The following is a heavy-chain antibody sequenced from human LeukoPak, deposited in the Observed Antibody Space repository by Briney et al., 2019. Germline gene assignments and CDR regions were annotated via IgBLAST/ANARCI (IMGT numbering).Heavy chain of an antibody. CDR2: IYHSGST. D-gene: IGHD1-1*01. CDR1: GGSISSYY. Sequence: SETLSLTCTVSGGSISSYYWSWIRQPPGKGLEWIGYIYHSGSTNYNPSLKSRVTISVDTSKNQFSLKLSSVTAADTAVYYCARVRGYGAFDIWGQGTMVTVSS. J-gene: IGHJ3*02. V-gene: IGHV4-59*01. CDR3: ARVRGYGAFDI.